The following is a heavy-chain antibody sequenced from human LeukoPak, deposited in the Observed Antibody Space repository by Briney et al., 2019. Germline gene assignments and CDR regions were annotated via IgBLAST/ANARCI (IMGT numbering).Heavy chain of an antibody. CDR3: AKAGYSGYSYEEFDS. J-gene: IGHJ4*02. V-gene: IGHV3-30*02. D-gene: IGHD5-12*01. CDR1: GLTFSSYG. Sequence: GGSLRLSCAPSGLTFSSYGMHWVRQAPGKGLGWVAFIWYDGSNKYYADSVKGRFSISRDNSKNTLYLQMNSLRAEDTAVYYCAKAGYSGYSYEEFDSWGQGTLVTVSS. CDR2: IWYDGSNK.